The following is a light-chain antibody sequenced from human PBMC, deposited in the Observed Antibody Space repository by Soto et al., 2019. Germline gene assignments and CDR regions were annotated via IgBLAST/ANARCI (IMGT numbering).Light chain of an antibody. J-gene: IGKJ2*01. Sequence: DIQMTQSPSSLSASVGDRVTITCQASQDISNYLNWYQQKPGKAPKLLIYDASHLETGVPSRFSGSGSGTDFTFTISILQPEDIATYYCQQYDNLPYTVGQGTKLEIK. CDR1: QDISNY. CDR2: DAS. V-gene: IGKV1-33*01. CDR3: QQYDNLPYT.